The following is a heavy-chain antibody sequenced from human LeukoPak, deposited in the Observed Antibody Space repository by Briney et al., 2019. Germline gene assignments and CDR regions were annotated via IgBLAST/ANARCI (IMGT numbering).Heavy chain of an antibody. CDR2: ISYDASNK. CDR1: GFSFSNYA. Sequence: GGSLRLSCAVSGFSFSNYAFRWVRQAPGKGLEWVAIISYDASNKYYADSVKGRFTVSRDNSKNNLYLQMNSLRAEDTGVYYCARDGTPLGSGYNYYRGTDVWGQGTTVTVSS. J-gene: IGHJ6*02. D-gene: IGHD6-19*01. CDR3: ARDGTPLGSGYNYYRGTDV. V-gene: IGHV3-30*01.